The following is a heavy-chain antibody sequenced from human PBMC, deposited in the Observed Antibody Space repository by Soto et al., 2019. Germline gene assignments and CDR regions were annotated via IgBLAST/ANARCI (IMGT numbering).Heavy chain of an antibody. Sequence: PGASLKISCKGSGYSFTSYWIGWVRQMPGKGLEWMGIIYPGDSYTNYSPSFQGHVTISADKSISTAYLQWSSLKASDTAMYYCARHKSSSWVDVWGQGTTVTVSS. CDR2: IYPGDSYT. CDR1: GYSFTSYW. D-gene: IGHD6-13*01. J-gene: IGHJ6*02. CDR3: ARHKSSSWVDV. V-gene: IGHV5-51*01.